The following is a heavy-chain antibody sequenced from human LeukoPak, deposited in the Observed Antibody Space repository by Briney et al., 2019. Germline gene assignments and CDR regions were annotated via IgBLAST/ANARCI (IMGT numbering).Heavy chain of an antibody. V-gene: IGHV4-39*07. D-gene: IGHD5-24*01. J-gene: IGHJ5*02. CDR1: GGSISNSSYY. CDR3: ARGLSLTDGPPGNWFDP. Sequence: PSETLSLTCAVSGGSISNSSYYWGLIRQLPGKGLEWLGTIYYSGSTYYNPSLKSRATLSVDTSKNQVSLKLASVTAADTAVYYWARGLSLTDGPPGNWFDPWGQGTLVTASS. CDR2: IYYSGST.